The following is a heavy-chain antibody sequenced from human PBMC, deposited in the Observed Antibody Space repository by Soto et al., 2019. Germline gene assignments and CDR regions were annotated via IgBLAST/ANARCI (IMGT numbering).Heavy chain of an antibody. J-gene: IGHJ4*02. CDR3: ARDQYNLAY. D-gene: IGHD1-20*01. CDR1: GGSFSGYY. Sequence: PSETLSLTCAVYGGSFSGYYWSWIRQPPGKGLEWIGEINHSGSTNYNPSLKSRVTISVDTSKNQFSLKLSSVTAADTAVYYCARDQYNLAYWGQGTLVTVSS. V-gene: IGHV4-34*01. CDR2: INHSGST.